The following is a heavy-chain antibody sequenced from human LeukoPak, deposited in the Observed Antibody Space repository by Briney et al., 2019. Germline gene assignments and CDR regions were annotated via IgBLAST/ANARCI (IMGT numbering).Heavy chain of an antibody. Sequence: PGRSLRLSCAASGFTFSSYAMHWVRQAPGKGLEWVAFIRSDGINKYHADSVKGRFTISRDNSKNTLYLQMNSLRAEDTAVYYCARESPNYLNTYYFDYWGQGTLVTVSS. CDR3: ARESPNYLNTYYFDY. J-gene: IGHJ4*02. CDR2: IRSDGINK. V-gene: IGHV3-30*04. CDR1: GFTFSSYA. D-gene: IGHD5-24*01.